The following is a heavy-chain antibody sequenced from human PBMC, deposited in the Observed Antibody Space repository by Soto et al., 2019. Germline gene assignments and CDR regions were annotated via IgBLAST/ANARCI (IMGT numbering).Heavy chain of an antibody. CDR1: GGSISSYY. Sequence: SETLSLTCTVSGGSISSYYWSWIRQPPGKGLEWIGYIYYSGSTNYNPSLKSRVTISVDTSKNQFSLKLSSVTAADTAVYYCARAGATMVRGDYYYYGMDVWGQGTTVT. V-gene: IGHV4-59*01. CDR2: IYYSGST. J-gene: IGHJ6*02. D-gene: IGHD3-10*01. CDR3: ARAGATMVRGDYYYYGMDV.